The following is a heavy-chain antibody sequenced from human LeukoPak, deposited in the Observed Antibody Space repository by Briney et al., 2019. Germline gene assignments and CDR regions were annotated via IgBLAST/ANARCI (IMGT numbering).Heavy chain of an antibody. CDR3: ARDLGDFDENNWALDY. CDR2: INPNSGGS. J-gene: IGHJ4*02. Sequence: ASVKVSCKAFGYTFSDYFIHWLRQGPGQGLEWMGWINPNSGGSNSAQKFQGRVTMARDTSISTAYMELSSLRSDDTAVYYCARDLGDFDENNWALDYWGQGTLVIVSS. D-gene: IGHD3-16*01. V-gene: IGHV1-2*02. CDR1: GYTFSDYF.